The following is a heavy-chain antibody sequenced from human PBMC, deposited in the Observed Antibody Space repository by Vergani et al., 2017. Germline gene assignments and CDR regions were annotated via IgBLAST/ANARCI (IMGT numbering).Heavy chain of an antibody. CDR2: IKSDGSIT. Sequence: DVHLAESGGGFFQPGGSLRLSCSASGFSFNSYWMHWVRQVPGTGLLWVSRIKSDGSITAYADSVKGRFTISRDNAQNTRYLQMNSLRVEDTGVYYWARARCIETCYMSNWLDAWGEGTLVGVSS. CDR3: ARARCIETCYMSNWLDA. V-gene: IGHV3-74*03. CDR1: GFSFNSYW. D-gene: IGHD3-9*01. J-gene: IGHJ5*02.